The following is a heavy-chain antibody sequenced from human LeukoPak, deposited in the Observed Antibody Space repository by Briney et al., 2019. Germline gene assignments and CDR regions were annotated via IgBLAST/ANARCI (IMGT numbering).Heavy chain of an antibody. CDR1: GGSFSSYY. Sequence: SETLSLTCAVYGGSFSSYYWSWIRQPPGKGLEWIGEINHSGSTNYNPSLKSRVTIPVDTSKNQFSLKLSSVTAADTAVYYCAGELGNWGQGNLIIVSA. V-gene: IGHV4-34*01. D-gene: IGHD6-6*01. CDR3: AGELGN. J-gene: IGHJ4*02. CDR2: INHSGST.